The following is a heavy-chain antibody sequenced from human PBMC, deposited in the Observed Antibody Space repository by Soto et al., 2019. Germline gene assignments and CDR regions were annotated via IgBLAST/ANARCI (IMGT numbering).Heavy chain of an antibody. J-gene: IGHJ3*02. CDR2: INPNSGGT. Sequence: GASVKVSCKASGYTFTGYYMHWVRQAPGQGLEWMGWINPNSGGTNYAQKFQGRVTMTRDTSISTAYMELSRLRSDDTAVYYCARGGYSSGWYIPDAFDIWGQGTMVTV. CDR3: ARGGYSSGWYIPDAFDI. CDR1: GYTFTGYY. D-gene: IGHD6-19*01. V-gene: IGHV1-2*02.